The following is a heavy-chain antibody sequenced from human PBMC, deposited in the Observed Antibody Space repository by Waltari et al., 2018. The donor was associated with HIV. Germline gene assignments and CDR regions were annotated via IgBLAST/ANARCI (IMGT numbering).Heavy chain of an antibody. CDR1: GFTFSNAW. CDR2: IKSKTDGGTT. CDR3: TTGGYYESSGYFSFDY. Sequence: EVQLVESGGGLVKPGGSLRLSCAASGFTFSNAWMSWVRQAPGKGLEWVGRIKSKTDGGTTDYAATVKGRFSISRDDSKNTLYLQMNSLKTEDTAVYYCTTGGYYESSGYFSFDYWGQGTLVTVSS. J-gene: IGHJ4*02. D-gene: IGHD3-22*01. V-gene: IGHV3-15*01.